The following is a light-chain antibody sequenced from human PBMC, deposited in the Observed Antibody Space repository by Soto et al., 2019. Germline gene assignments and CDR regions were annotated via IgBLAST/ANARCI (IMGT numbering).Light chain of an antibody. J-gene: IGLJ2*01. V-gene: IGLV2-14*03. CDR3: CSYTTKYTLV. Sequence: QSALTQPASLSGSPGQSITISCTGTSSDIGAYDYVSWHQQHPGKAPKLIMFDVSIWSSGISSRFSGSKSGNTASLTISGLQPEDEADYYCCSYTTKYTLVFGSGTKLTVL. CDR2: DVS. CDR1: SSDIGAYDY.